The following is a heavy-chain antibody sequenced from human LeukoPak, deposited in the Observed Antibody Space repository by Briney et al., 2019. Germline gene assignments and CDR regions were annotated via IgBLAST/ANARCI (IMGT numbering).Heavy chain of an antibody. J-gene: IGHJ4*02. V-gene: IGHV3-30*04. D-gene: IGHD2-21*01. Sequence: PGGSLRLSCAASGFTFSSYAMHWVRQAPGKGLEWVAVISYDGSNKYYADSVKGRFTISRDNSKNTLYLQMNSLRAEDTAVYYCARVALFKTNYFDYWGQGTLVTVSS. CDR3: ARVALFKTNYFDY. CDR1: GFTFSSYA. CDR2: ISYDGSNK.